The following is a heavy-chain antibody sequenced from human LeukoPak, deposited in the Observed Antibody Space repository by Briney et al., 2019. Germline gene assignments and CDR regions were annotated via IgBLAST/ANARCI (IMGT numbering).Heavy chain of an antibody. CDR2: ISAYNGNT. Sequence: GASVKVSCKASGYTFTSYGISWVRQAPGQGLEWMGWISAYNGNTNYAQKLQGRVTMTTDTSTSTAYTELRSLRSDDTAVYYCARYYDILTGYYRYYYYMDVWGKGTTVTVSS. CDR3: ARYYDILTGYYRYYYYMDV. J-gene: IGHJ6*03. CDR1: GYTFTSYG. D-gene: IGHD3-9*01. V-gene: IGHV1-18*01.